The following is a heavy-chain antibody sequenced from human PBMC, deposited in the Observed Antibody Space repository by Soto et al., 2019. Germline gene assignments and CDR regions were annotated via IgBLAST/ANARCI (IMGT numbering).Heavy chain of an antibody. CDR3: ARDHCSSTSCQPNWFDP. J-gene: IGHJ5*02. D-gene: IGHD2-2*01. CDR2: IVPIFGTA. V-gene: IGHV1-69*01. CDR1: GGTFSSYA. Sequence: QVQLVQSGAEVKKPGSSVKVSCKASGGTFSSYAISWVRQAPVQGLEWMGGIVPIFGTANYAQKFQGRVTITADESTSTAYMELSSLRSEDTAVYYCARDHCSSTSCQPNWFDPWGQGTLVTVSS.